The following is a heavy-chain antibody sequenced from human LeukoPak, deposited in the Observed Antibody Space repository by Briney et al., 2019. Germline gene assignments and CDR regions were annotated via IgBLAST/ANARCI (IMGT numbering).Heavy chain of an antibody. V-gene: IGHV3-23*01. D-gene: IGHD6-13*01. CDR3: AKDGGSSSWFDYYYYYYMDV. J-gene: IGHJ6*03. CDR1: GFTLSSYA. CDR2: ISGSGGST. Sequence: PGGSLRLSCAASGFTLSSYAMSWVRQAPGKGLEWVSAISGSGGSTYYADSVKGRFTISRDNSKNTLYLQMNSLRAEDTAVYYCAKDGGSSSWFDYYYYYYMDVWGKGTTVTVSS.